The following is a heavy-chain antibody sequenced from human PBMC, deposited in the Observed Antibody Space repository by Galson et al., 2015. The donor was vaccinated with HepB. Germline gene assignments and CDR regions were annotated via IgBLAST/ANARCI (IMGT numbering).Heavy chain of an antibody. CDR3: ARSSSWEYNWFDP. CDR1: GGTFSSYA. J-gene: IGHJ5*02. CDR2: IIPIFGTA. D-gene: IGHD6-13*01. V-gene: IGHV1-69*13. Sequence: SVKVSCKASGGTFSSYAISWVRQAPGQGLEWMGGIIPIFGTANYAQKFQGRVTITADESTSTAYMELSSLRSEDTAVYYCARSSSWEYNWFDPWGQGTLVTVSS.